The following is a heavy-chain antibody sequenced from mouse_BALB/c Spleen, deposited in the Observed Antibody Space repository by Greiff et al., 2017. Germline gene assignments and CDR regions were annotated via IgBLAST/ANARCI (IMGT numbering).Heavy chain of an antibody. CDR3: AREGSLLGEQLDY. Sequence: EVQGVESGAELVKPGASVKLSCTASGFNIKDTYMHWVKQRPEQGLEWIGRIDPANGNTKYDPKFQGKATITADTSSNTAYLQLSSLTSEDTAVYYCAREGSLLGEQLDYWGQGTTLTVSS. J-gene: IGHJ2*01. D-gene: IGHD2-10*01. V-gene: IGHV14-3*02. CDR1: GFNIKDTY. CDR2: IDPANGNT.